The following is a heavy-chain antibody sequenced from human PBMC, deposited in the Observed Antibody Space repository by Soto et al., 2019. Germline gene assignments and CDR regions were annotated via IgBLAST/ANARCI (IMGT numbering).Heavy chain of an antibody. Sequence: XGALSLTSSDNGGAFSGCYYILIRQTPGQGLEWIGECTQDGLTKYSPCLKGRVTISFDTSKIHFSLGLSSVTAAGTAVYFCARGRRPDYDFWSYRHDAFDVWGQGAMVTVSS. CDR1: GGAFSGCY. D-gene: IGHD3-3*01. CDR3: ARGRRPDYDFWSYRHDAFDV. J-gene: IGHJ3*01. CDR2: CTQDGLT. V-gene: IGHV4-34*01.